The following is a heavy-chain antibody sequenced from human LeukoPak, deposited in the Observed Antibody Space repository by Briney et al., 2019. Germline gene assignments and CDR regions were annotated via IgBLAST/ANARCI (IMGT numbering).Heavy chain of an antibody. V-gene: IGHV4-30-2*05. CDR2: IYHSGST. CDR3: ARAPGYYDSSGYYFDY. CDR1: GGSISSGGSS. J-gene: IGHJ4*02. D-gene: IGHD3-22*01. Sequence: SETLSLTCAVSGGSISSGGSSWSWIRQPPGKGLEWIGYIYHSGSTYYNPSLKSRVTISVDTSKNQFSLKLSSVTAADTAVYYCARAPGYYDSSGYYFDYWGQGTLVTVSS.